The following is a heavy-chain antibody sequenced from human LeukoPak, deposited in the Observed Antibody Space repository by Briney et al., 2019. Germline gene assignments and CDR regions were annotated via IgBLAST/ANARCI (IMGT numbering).Heavy chain of an antibody. CDR3: ARFTPDYGGNELPVY. D-gene: IGHD4-23*01. CDR2: IYYSGST. J-gene: IGHJ4*02. V-gene: IGHV4-59*01. Sequence: SETLSLTCTVSGGSISSYYWSWIRQPPGKGLEWIGYIYYSGSTNYNPSLKSRVTISEDTSKNQFSLKLSSVTAADTAVYYCARFTPDYGGNELPVYWGQGTLVTVSS. CDR1: GGSISSYY.